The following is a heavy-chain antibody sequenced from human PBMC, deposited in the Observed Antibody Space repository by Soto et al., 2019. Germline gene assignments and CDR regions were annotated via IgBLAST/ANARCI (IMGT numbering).Heavy chain of an antibody. CDR2: IDHSGSP. V-gene: IGHV4-34*01. CDR1: GGSFSCYY. J-gene: IGHJ5*02. Sequence: SETLSRTCAVNGGSFSCYYWSWSRQPPGKGLEWIGEIDHSGSPNFNPSLKRRVTMSIDTSKSQFSLNLKSVTAADTAVYFCARAYSSGWYWFDPWGQGTLVTVS. CDR3: ARAYSSGWYWFDP. D-gene: IGHD6-19*01.